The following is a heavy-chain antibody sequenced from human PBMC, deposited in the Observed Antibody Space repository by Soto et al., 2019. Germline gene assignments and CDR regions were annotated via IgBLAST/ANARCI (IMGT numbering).Heavy chain of an antibody. CDR3: ARAQHDYSDYAADFAFDY. V-gene: IGHV4-59*01. CDR2: IYYSGST. J-gene: IGHJ4*02. Sequence: SETLSLTCAVYGGSFSSYYWSWIRQPPGKGLEWIGYIYYSGSTNYNPSLKSRVTISVDTSKNQFSLKLSSVTAADTAVYYCARAQHDYSDYAADFAFDYWGQGTLVTVSS. D-gene: IGHD4-17*01. CDR1: GGSFSSYY.